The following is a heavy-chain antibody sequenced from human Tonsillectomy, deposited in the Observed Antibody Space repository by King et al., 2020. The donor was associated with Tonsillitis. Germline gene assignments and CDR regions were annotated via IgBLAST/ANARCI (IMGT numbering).Heavy chain of an antibody. J-gene: IGHJ4*02. V-gene: IGHV3-30*02. Sequence: QVQLVESGGDVVQPGGSLRLSCAASGFNFNNYGMHWVRQTPGKGLEWVAFIRFDGGYKFYADSVKGRFSISRDNSKNMLWLQMNSLRAEDTAIYYCAKDLALYGYGSGPLTFGGQGAL. CDR1: GFNFNNYG. CDR2: IRFDGGYK. CDR3: AKDLALYGYGSGPLTF. D-gene: IGHD3-10*01.